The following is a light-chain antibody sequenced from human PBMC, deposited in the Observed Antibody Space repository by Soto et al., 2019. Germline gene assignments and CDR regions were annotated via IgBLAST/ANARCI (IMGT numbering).Light chain of an antibody. CDR3: QQSYSTPPIT. CDR1: QSISSY. CDR2: AAS. J-gene: IGKJ4*01. V-gene: IGKV1-39*01. Sequence: DIQMTQSPSSLSASVGDRVTITCRASQSISSYLNWYQQKPGKAPKLLIYAASSLQSGVPSRFSGSGSGTDFTLTISSLQPDDSATYYCQQSYSTPPITFGGGTKVEIK.